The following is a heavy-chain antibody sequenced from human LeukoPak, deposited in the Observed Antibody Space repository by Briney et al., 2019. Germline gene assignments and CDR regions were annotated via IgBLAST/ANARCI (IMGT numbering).Heavy chain of an antibody. V-gene: IGHV3-23*01. D-gene: IGHD3-9*01. CDR2: VSGSGDTT. CDR1: GFTFNNYA. CDR3: ARDGDGPSSGNYDILTGYSDY. J-gene: IGHJ4*02. Sequence: GGSLRLSCAASGFTFNNYAMTWVRQAPGKGLEWVSYVSGSGDTTYYSDSVKGRFSISRDNSKNTLYLQMNSLRAEDTAVYYCARDGDGPSSGNYDILTGYSDYWGQGTLVTVSS.